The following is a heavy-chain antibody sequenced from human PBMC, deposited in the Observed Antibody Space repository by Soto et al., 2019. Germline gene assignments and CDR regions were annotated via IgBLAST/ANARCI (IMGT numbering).Heavy chain of an antibody. Sequence: QLQLQESGPGLVKPSETLSLTCTVSGGSVSSTSYYWGWIRQPPGKGLEWIGRIYYSGSTYYNPSLKSRVTISVDTSKNQFSLKLSSVTAADTAVYYCARIVGIRNSIGQRYYFDYWGQGTLVTVSS. J-gene: IGHJ4*02. D-gene: IGHD6-19*01. V-gene: IGHV4-39*01. CDR2: IYYSGST. CDR3: ARIVGIRNSIGQRYYFDY. CDR1: GGSVSSTSYY.